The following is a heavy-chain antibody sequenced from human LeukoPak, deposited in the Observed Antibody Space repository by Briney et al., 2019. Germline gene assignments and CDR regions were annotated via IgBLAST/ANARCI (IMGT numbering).Heavy chain of an antibody. CDR3: AREYTRYSSGWYYFDY. D-gene: IGHD6-19*01. J-gene: IGHJ4*02. V-gene: IGHV3-33*01. CDR1: GFTFSSYG. Sequence: RPGGSLRLSCAASGFTFSSYGMHWVRQAPGKGLEWVAVIWYDGSNKYYADSVKGRLTISRDNSKNTLYLQMNSLRAEDTAVYYCAREYTRYSSGWYYFDYWGQGTLVTVSS. CDR2: IWYDGSNK.